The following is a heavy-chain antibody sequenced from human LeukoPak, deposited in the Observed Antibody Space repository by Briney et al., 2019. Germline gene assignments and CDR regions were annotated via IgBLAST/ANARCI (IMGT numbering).Heavy chain of an antibody. CDR1: GGSIYSYY. D-gene: IGHD2-2*01. V-gene: IGHV4-59*01. CDR3: ARVYQSAEYYFDY. Sequence: SETLSLTCTVSGGSIYSYYWSWIRQPPGKGLEGVGYIYYTGSTEYHPSLKRRVTISLDTSTNQFSLKLTSVTAADTAVYYCARVYQSAEYYFDYWGQGNLVSVSS. J-gene: IGHJ4*02. CDR2: IYYTGST.